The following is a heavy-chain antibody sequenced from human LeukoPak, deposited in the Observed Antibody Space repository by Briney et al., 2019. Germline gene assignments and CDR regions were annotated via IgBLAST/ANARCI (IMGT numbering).Heavy chain of an antibody. V-gene: IGHV4-30-4*01. Sequence: ASETLSFTCTVSGGSISSGDYYWSWIRQPPGKGLEWIGYIYYSGSTYYNPSLKSRVTISVDTSKNQFSLKLSSVTAADTAVYYCARSTVTTIYYFDYWGRGTLVTVSS. J-gene: IGHJ4*02. CDR1: GGSISSGDYY. CDR2: IYYSGST. CDR3: ARSTVTTIYYFDY. D-gene: IGHD4-17*01.